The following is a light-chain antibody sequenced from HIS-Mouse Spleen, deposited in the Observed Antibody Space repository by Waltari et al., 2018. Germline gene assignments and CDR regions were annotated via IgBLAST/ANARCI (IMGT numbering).Light chain of an antibody. Sequence: QSSLTPPASVAGSPGQSITISCPGTGSDVAGYNLVPWYQQRPGKAAKLMIYEGSKRPSGVSNRFSGSKSGNTASLTISGLQAEDEADYYCCSYAGSSTLVFGGGTKLTVL. CDR3: CSYAGSSTLV. V-gene: IGLV2-23*01. CDR2: EGS. CDR1: GSDVAGYNL. J-gene: IGLJ2*01.